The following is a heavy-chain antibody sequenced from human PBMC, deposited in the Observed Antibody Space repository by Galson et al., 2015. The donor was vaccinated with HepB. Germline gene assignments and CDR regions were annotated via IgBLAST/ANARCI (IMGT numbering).Heavy chain of an antibody. CDR2: ISSSTTYT. Sequence: SLRLSCAASGFTFNDYYMSWIRQAPGKGLEWVSYISSSTTYTNYADSVKGRFTISRDNAKNSLYMQMNSLRAEDTAVYYCARGSRFRDGSYYADYWGQGTLVTVSS. CDR1: GFTFNDYY. V-gene: IGHV3-11*05. J-gene: IGHJ4*02. D-gene: IGHD3-10*01. CDR3: ARGSRFRDGSYYADY.